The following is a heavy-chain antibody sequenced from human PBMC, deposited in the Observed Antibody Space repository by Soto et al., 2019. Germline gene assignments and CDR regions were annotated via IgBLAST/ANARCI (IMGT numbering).Heavy chain of an antibody. CDR1: GLTVTSNY. CDR3: AREEEAFDI. Sequence: EVQLVQSGGGSVQPGGSLRLSCAASGLTVTSNYMHWVRQVPGKGLEWVSVIYAGDNAYYADSVRGRFTVSRDNSKNTLYLQMSSLRAEDTAVYYCAREEEAFDIWGQGTMVTVSS. V-gene: IGHV3-66*01. CDR2: IYAGDNA. J-gene: IGHJ3*02.